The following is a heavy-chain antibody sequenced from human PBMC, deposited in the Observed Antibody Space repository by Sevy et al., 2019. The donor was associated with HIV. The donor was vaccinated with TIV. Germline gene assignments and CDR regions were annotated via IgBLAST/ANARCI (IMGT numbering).Heavy chain of an antibody. CDR1: GFTVSSNY. CDR3: AGGSSSWYPYYYYYYYMDV. D-gene: IGHD6-13*01. J-gene: IGHJ6*03. Sequence: GGSLRLSCAASGFTVSSNYMSWVRQAPGKGLEWVSVIYSGGSTYYADSVKGRFTISRDNSKNTLYLQMNSLRAEDTAVYYCAGGSSSWYPYYYYYYYMDVWGKGTTVTVSS. CDR2: IYSGGST. V-gene: IGHV3-53*01.